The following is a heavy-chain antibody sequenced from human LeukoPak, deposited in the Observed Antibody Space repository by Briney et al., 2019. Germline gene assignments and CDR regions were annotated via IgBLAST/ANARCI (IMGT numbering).Heavy chain of an antibody. V-gene: IGHV3-21*01. CDR1: GFTFSSYS. CDR2: ISSSSSYI. J-gene: IGHJ3*02. Sequence: GGSLRLSCAASGFTFSSYSMTWVRQAPGKGLEWVSSISSSSSYIYYADSVKGRFTISRDNAKNSLYLQMNSLRAEDTAVYYCARDDEWLGEFRQNAFDIWGQGTMVTVSS. D-gene: IGHD3-10*01. CDR3: ARDDEWLGEFRQNAFDI.